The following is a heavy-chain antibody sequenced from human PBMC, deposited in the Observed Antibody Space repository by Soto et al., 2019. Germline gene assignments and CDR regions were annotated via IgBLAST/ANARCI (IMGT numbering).Heavy chain of an antibody. CDR1: GFTFSSYG. J-gene: IGHJ4*02. CDR3: AKGVTYYDFWSGYFEY. CDR2: ISGSGGST. D-gene: IGHD3-3*01. V-gene: IGHV3-23*01. Sequence: GGSLRLSCAASGFTFSSYGMHWVRQAPGKGLEWVSAISGSGGSTYYADSVKGRFTISRDTSKNTLYLQMNSLRAEDTAVYYCAKGVTYYDFWSGYFEYWGRGTLVTVSS.